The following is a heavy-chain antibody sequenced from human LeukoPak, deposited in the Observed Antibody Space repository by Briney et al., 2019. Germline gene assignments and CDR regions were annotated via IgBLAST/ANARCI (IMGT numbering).Heavy chain of an antibody. CDR2: ISSSSYI. D-gene: IGHD3-3*01. Sequence: GGSLRLSCAASGFTFSSYSMNWVRQAPGKGLEWVSSISSSSYIYYADSVRGRFTISRNNAKNSLYLQMNSLRAEDTAVYYCARRTTIFGVVIMDYWGQGTLVTVSS. V-gene: IGHV3-21*01. J-gene: IGHJ4*02. CDR3: ARRTTIFGVVIMDY. CDR1: GFTFSSYS.